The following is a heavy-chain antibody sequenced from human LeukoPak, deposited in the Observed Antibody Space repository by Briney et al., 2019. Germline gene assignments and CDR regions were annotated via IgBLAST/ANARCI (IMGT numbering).Heavy chain of an antibody. CDR3: ARHYNNNYPFDY. CDR2: IYPGDSDT. J-gene: IGHJ4*02. Sequence: GESLKISCKASGYIFTSYWIAWVRQMPGKGLEWVGIIYPGDSDTRYSPSFQGQVTISADNSISTAYLQWSSLKASDTAVYYCARHYNNNYPFDYWGQGTLVTVSS. V-gene: IGHV5-51*01. D-gene: IGHD1-1*01. CDR1: GYIFTSYW.